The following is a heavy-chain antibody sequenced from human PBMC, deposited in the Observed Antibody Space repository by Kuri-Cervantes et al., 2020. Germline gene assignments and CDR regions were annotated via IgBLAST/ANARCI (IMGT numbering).Heavy chain of an antibody. Sequence: GGSLRLSCAASGFTFSSAWMSWVRQAPGKGLEWVSVIYSGGSTYYADSVKGRFTISRDNSKNTLYLQMNSLRDEDTAVYYCARDGDHWGQGTLVTVSS. J-gene: IGHJ4*02. D-gene: IGHD7-27*01. CDR2: IYSGGST. CDR1: GFTFSSAW. V-gene: IGHV3-66*01. CDR3: ARDGDH.